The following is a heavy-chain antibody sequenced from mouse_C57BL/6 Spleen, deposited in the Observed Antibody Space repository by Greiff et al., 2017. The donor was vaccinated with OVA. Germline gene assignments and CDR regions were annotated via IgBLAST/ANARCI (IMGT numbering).Heavy chain of an antibody. V-gene: IGHV14-3*01. CDR1: GFNIKNTY. Sequence: EVQLQQSVAELVRPGASVKLSCTASGFNIKNTYMHWVKQRPEQGLEWIGKIDPANGNPKYAPKFQGKATITADTSSNTAYLQLSSLTSEDAAIYYCARGIYYYGSSYWYFDVWGTGTTVTVSS. J-gene: IGHJ1*03. CDR3: ARGIYYYGSSYWYFDV. CDR2: IDPANGNP. D-gene: IGHD1-1*01.